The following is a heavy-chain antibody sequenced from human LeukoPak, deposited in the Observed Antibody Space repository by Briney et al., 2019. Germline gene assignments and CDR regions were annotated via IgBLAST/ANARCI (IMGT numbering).Heavy chain of an antibody. J-gene: IGHJ3*02. CDR2: IYHSGST. CDR1: GGSISSGGYY. D-gene: IGHD2-21*02. CDR3: ASRPIVVVTLQDAFDI. Sequence: PSQTLSLTCTVSGGSISSGGYYWSWIRQPPGKGLEWIGYIYHSGSTYYNPSLKSRVTISVDRSKNQFSLKLSSVTAADTAVYYCASRPIVVVTLQDAFDIWGQGTMVTVSS. V-gene: IGHV4-30-2*01.